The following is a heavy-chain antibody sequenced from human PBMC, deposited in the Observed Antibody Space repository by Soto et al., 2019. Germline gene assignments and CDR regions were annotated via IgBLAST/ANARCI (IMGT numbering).Heavy chain of an antibody. CDR3: ARRGWELLGFDY. D-gene: IGHD1-26*01. J-gene: IGHJ4*02. CDR2: IRTKTNNYAT. V-gene: IGHV3-73*01. CDR1: GFSFSDSA. Sequence: EVQLVESGGGLVQPGGSLKLSCAASGFSFSDSAMHWVRQASGKGLEWIGRIRTKTNNYATAYAESVKGRFTVSRDDSKNTAYLQMNSLKTEDTAVYYCARRGWELLGFDYWGQGTLVTVSS.